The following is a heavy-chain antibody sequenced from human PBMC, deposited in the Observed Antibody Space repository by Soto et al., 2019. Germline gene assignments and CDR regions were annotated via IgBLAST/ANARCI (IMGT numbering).Heavy chain of an antibody. CDR2: IVVGSGNT. CDR3: ARDRITMVRGVIRGYWFDP. Sequence: SVKVSCKASGFTFTSSAMQWVRQARGQRLEWIGWIVVGSGNTNYAQKFQERVTITRDMSTSTAYMELSSLRSEDTAVYYCARDRITMVRGVIRGYWFDPWGQGTLVTVSS. D-gene: IGHD3-10*01. CDR1: GFTFTSSA. V-gene: IGHV1-58*02. J-gene: IGHJ5*02.